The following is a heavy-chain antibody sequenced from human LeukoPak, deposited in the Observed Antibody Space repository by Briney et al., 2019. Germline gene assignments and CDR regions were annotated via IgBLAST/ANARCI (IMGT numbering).Heavy chain of an antibody. J-gene: IGHJ5*02. V-gene: IGHV4-39*01. Sequence: SETLSLTCSVSGGSFSSTSYYWGWIRQPPGKGLEWIANIYHTGSTYYNPSLKSRVIISVDTSANQFSLKLNPVTAADTAVYYCARPIRSRDNNWFDPWGQGILVTVSS. D-gene: IGHD3-10*01. CDR2: IYHTGST. CDR3: ARPIRSRDNNWFDP. CDR1: GGSFSSTSYY.